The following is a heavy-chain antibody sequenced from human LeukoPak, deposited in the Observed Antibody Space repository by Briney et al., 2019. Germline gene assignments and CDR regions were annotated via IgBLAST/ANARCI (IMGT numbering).Heavy chain of an antibody. J-gene: IGHJ4*02. CDR3: ARATDPRHAPFDY. CDR1: GFTFSSYA. Sequence: PGRSLRLSCAASGFTFSSYAMHWVRQAPGKGLGWVAVISYDGSNKYYADSVKGRFTISRDNSKNTLYLQMNSLRAEDTAVYYCARATDPRHAPFDYWGQGTLVTVSS. CDR2: ISYDGSNK. D-gene: IGHD2-2*01. V-gene: IGHV3-30-3*01.